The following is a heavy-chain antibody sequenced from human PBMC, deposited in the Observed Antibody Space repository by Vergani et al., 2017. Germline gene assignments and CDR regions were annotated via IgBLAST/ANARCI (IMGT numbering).Heavy chain of an antibody. D-gene: IGHD6-6*01. CDR2: IYPGDSDT. CDR3: ARPRSSSLGYYFDY. J-gene: IGHJ4*02. Sequence: EVQLVQSGAEVKKPGESLKISCKGSGYSFTNYWIGWVRQMPGKGLEWMGIIYPGDSDTRYSPPFQGQVTISADKSINTAYLHWSSLKASDTAIYYCARPRSSSLGYYFDYWGQGTLVTVSS. CDR1: GYSFTNYW. V-gene: IGHV5-51*03.